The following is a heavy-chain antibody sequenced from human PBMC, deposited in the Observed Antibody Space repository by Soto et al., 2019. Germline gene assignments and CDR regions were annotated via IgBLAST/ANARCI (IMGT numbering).Heavy chain of an antibody. V-gene: IGHV1-46*03. J-gene: IGHJ3*02. CDR1: GYTFTGYY. D-gene: IGHD3-22*01. Sequence: ASVKVSCKASGYTFTGYYMHWVRQAPGQGLEWMGIINPSGGSTSYAQKFQGRVTMTRDTSTSTVYMELSSLRSEDTAVYYCAREVYYYDSSGLPDAFAIWGQGTMVTVSS. CDR2: INPSGGST. CDR3: AREVYYYDSSGLPDAFAI.